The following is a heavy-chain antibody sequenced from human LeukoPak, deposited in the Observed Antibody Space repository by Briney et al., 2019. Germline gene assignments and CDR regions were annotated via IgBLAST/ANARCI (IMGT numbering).Heavy chain of an antibody. CDR1: GYTFTNYG. D-gene: IGHD6-19*01. V-gene: IGHV1-18*01. J-gene: IGHJ5*02. CDR3: ARDKALAGEFDP. Sequence: GASVKVSCKASGYTFTNYGISWVRQAPGQGLEWMGWISVYSGTTNYAQNLPGRVTMTTDTSTSTGYMELRILRSDDTAVFYWARDKALAGEFDPWGQGTLVTVSS. CDR2: ISVYSGTT.